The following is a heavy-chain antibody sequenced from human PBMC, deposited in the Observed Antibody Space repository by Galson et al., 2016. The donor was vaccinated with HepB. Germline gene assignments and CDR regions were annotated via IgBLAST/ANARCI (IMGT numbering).Heavy chain of an antibody. CDR2: IRGSGSNS. J-gene: IGHJ4*02. Sequence: SLRLSCATSGFIFSSYSMNWVRQAPGNGLEWVSSIRGSGSNSWYADSVKGRFTISRDNSKNTLYLQMSSLRAEDTAVYYCAKEYQWLAFDYWGQGTLVTVSS. D-gene: IGHD6-19*01. CDR1: GFIFSSYS. V-gene: IGHV3-23*01. CDR3: AKEYQWLAFDY.